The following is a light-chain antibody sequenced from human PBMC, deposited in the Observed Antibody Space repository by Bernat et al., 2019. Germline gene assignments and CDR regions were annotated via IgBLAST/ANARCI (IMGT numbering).Light chain of an antibody. CDR1: SSDVGGYNF. J-gene: IGLJ1*01. Sequence: QSALTQPRSVSGSPGQSVTISCTGASSDVGGYNFVSWYQQHPGKVPKLMIYDVTERPSGVPDRFSGSKSGNTASLTISGLQAEDEADYYCCSYADSDTYVFGNVTKVTVL. CDR3: CSYADSDTYV. CDR2: DVT. V-gene: IGLV2-11*01.